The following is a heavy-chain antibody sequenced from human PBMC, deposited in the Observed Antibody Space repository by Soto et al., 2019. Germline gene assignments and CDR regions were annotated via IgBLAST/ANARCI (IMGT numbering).Heavy chain of an antibody. Sequence: SETLSLTCSVSGGSISTSSSTYYWGWMRQPPGKGLEWIASFFYGGKSFYNPSLKSRVTMSVDTSKNQFSLNLSSVTAADTAVYYCALRSMAVVPDYWGQGSLVIVSS. CDR2: FFYGGKS. J-gene: IGHJ4*02. CDR3: ALRSMAVVPDY. V-gene: IGHV4-39*07. CDR1: GGSISTSSSTYY. D-gene: IGHD3-22*01.